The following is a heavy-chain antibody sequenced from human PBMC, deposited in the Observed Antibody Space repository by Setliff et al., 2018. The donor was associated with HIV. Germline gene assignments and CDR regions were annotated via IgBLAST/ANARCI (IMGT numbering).Heavy chain of an antibody. V-gene: IGHV4-59*08. J-gene: IGHJ4*02. D-gene: IGHD1-1*01. CDR1: GVSISNYY. CDR2: MYYSGNT. CDR3: AREPDY. Sequence: SETLSLTCTVSGVSISNYYWSWIRQPPGKGLEWIGYMYYSGNTNYNPSLKSRVTISVDTSKSQFSLKLTSMTAADTAVYYCAREPDYWGQGTLVTVSS.